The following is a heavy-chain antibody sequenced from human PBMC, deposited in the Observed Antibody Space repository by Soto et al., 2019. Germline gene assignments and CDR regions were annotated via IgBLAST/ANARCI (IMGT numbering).Heavy chain of an antibody. D-gene: IGHD4-17*01. CDR3: ARDRNDYGDYNWFDP. CDR2: IKQDGSEK. CDR1: GFTFSRYW. V-gene: IGHV3-7*01. Sequence: GGSLRLSCAASGFTFSRYWMSWVRQAPGKGLEWVANIKQDGSEKYYVDSVKGRFTISRDNAKNSLYLQMNSLRAEDTAVYYCARDRNDYGDYNWFDPWGQGTLVTVSS. J-gene: IGHJ5*02.